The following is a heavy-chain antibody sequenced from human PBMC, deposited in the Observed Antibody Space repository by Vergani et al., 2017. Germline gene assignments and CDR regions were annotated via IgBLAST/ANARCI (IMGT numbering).Heavy chain of an antibody. CDR1: GGSINPRSSF. CDR3: GPGWGDNWFFVL. CDR2: INYVGRT. Sequence: QLQLQESGPGLVKPSETLSLICTVSGGSINPRSSFWGWTPQSPGKGLEWIGSINYVGRTHYIPSLQSRATVFVDTSKNQFSLNLASVTAADTAVYYCGPGWGDNWFFVLWGRVTLVTVSS. J-gene: IGHJ2*01. V-gene: IGHV4-39*01. D-gene: IGHD3-16*01.